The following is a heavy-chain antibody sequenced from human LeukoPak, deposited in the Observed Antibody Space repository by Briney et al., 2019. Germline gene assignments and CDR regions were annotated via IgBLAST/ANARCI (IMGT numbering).Heavy chain of an antibody. CDR2: IYTSGST. D-gene: IGHD7-27*01. J-gene: IGHJ5*02. CDR3: ARSFEISNWEHYNWFDP. V-gene: IGHV4-4*07. CDR1: GGSISSYY. Sequence: SETLSLTCTVSGGSISSYYWSWIRQPAGKGLEWIGRIYTSGSTNYNPSLKSRVTMSVDTSKNQFSLKLSSVTAADTAVYYCARSFEISNWEHYNWFDPWGQGTLVTVSS.